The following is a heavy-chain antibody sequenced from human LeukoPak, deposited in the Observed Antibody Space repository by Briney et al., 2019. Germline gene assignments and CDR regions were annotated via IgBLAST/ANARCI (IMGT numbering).Heavy chain of an antibody. D-gene: IGHD3-10*01. CDR2: IKQDGSEK. Sequence: GGSLRLSCAASGFTFSSYWMSWVRQAPGKGLEWVANIKQDGSEKYYVDSVKGRFTISRDNAKNSLYLQMNSLRAEDTAVYYCARGHRRGVKNFDYWGQGTLVTVSS. CDR3: ARGHRRGVKNFDY. V-gene: IGHV3-7*03. CDR1: GFTFSSYW. J-gene: IGHJ4*02.